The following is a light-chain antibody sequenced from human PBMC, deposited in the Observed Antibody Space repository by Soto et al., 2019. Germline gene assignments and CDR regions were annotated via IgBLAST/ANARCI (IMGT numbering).Light chain of an antibody. Sequence: QSALTQPPSASGSPGQSVTISCTGTSSDVGGYNYVSWYQQHPGKAPKLMIYEVSKRPSGVPDRLSGSKSGNTASLTVSGLHDEDEAYYYCASYTGSDTLVFGGGTKLTVL. CDR2: EVS. CDR1: SSDVGGYNY. CDR3: ASYTGSDTLV. J-gene: IGLJ2*01. V-gene: IGLV2-8*01.